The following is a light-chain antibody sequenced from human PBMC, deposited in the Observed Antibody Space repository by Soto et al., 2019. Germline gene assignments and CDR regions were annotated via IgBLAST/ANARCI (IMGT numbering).Light chain of an antibody. J-gene: IGLJ2*01. CDR2: DVS. CDR1: SSDVGGYDH. CDR3: SSYTSSSTLV. V-gene: IGLV2-14*01. Sequence: QSALTQPASVSGSPGQSITISCTGSSSDVGGYDHVSWYQQHPDKAPKIMIYDVSNRPSGVSNRFSGSKSVNTASLTISGLQAEGEADYYCSSYTSSSTLVFGGGTKLTVL.